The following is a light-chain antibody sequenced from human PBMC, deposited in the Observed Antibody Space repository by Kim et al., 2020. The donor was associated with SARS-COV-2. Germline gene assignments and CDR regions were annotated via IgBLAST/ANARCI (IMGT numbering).Light chain of an antibody. CDR1: TGAVTSAYY. J-gene: IGLJ2*01. V-gene: IGLV7-43*01. CDR3: LLYYGGALV. Sequence: VVTQEPSLTVSPGGTVTLTCASSTGAVTSAYYPNWFQQKPGHAPRALVYSTINKHSWTPARFSGSLLGGKAALTLSGVQPEDEAEYYCLLYYGGALVFGGGTQLTVL. CDR2: STI.